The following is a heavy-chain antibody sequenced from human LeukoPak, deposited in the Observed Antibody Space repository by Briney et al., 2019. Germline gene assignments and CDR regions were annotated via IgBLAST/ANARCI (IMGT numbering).Heavy chain of an antibody. CDR3: ARGEASYSSGWLDY. Sequence: SETLSLTCTVSGGSISSSSYYWGWIRQPPGKGLEWIGSIYYSGSTYYNPSLKSRVTISVDTSKNQFSLKLSSVTAADTAVYYCARGEASYSSGWLDYWGQGTLVTVSS. J-gene: IGHJ4*02. V-gene: IGHV4-39*07. CDR2: IYYSGST. D-gene: IGHD6-19*01. CDR1: GGSISSSSYY.